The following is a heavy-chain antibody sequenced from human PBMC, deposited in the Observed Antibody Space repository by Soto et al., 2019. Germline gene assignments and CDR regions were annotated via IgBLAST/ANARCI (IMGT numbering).Heavy chain of an antibody. CDR1: GYTFTSYG. CDR2: ISAYNGNT. J-gene: IGHJ6*02. V-gene: IGHV1-18*01. D-gene: IGHD3-10*01. CDR3: ARSEDRWFGDGYYGMDV. Sequence: QVQLVQSGAEVKKPGASVKVSCKASGYTFTSYGISWVRQAPGQGLEWMGWISAYNGNTNYAQKLQGRVTMTTDTSTSTAYMELRSLRSDDTAVCYCARSEDRWFGDGYYGMDVWGQGTTVTVSS.